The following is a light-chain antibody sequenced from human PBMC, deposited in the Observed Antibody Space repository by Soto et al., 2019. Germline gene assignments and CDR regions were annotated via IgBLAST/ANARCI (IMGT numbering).Light chain of an antibody. CDR2: GNT. CDR1: TSNIWAGYD. J-gene: IGLJ1*01. Sequence: QSALTQPPSVSGAPGQRVTISCTGTTSNIWAGYDVHWYQQLPGTAPKLVIYGNTNRPSGVPDRFAGSKSGTSASLAITGLKAEDEADYYCQSYDSSLSGWVFGSGTKLTVL. CDR3: QSYDSSLSGWV. V-gene: IGLV1-40*01.